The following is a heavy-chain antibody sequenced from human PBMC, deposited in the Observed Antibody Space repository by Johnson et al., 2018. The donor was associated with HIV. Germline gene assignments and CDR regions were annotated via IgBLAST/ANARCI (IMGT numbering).Heavy chain of an antibody. V-gene: IGHV3-74*01. CDR2: INSDGSST. CDR1: GFIFRNFA. CDR3: ARDRRYYDSSGYYHDAFDI. J-gene: IGHJ3*02. D-gene: IGHD3-22*01. Sequence: VQLVESGGGVVQPGRSLRLSCEGSGFIFRNFAMHWVRQAPGKGLEWVSRINSDGSSTSYADSVKGRFIISRDNAKNTLYLQMNSLGAEETAVYFCARDRRYYDSSGYYHDAFDIWGQGTMVTVSS.